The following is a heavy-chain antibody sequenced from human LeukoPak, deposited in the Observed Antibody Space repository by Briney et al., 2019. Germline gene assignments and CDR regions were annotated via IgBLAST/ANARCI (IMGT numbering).Heavy chain of an antibody. CDR1: GGSISSYY. CDR3: ARQTGGYSYGLFDY. D-gene: IGHD5-18*01. V-gene: IGHV4-59*08. CDR2: IYYSGST. Sequence: SETLSLTCTVSGGSISSYYWNWIRQPPGKGLEWIGYIYYSGSTNNNPSLKSRVTISVDTSKNQFSLKLSSVTAADTAVYYCARQTGGYSYGLFDYWGQGTLVTVSS. J-gene: IGHJ4*02.